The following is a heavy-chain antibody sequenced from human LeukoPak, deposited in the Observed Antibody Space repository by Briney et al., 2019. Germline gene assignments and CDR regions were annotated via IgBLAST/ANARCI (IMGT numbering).Heavy chain of an antibody. CDR2: IRYDGSNK. D-gene: IGHD6-19*01. J-gene: IGHJ4*02. Sequence: GGSLRLSCAASGFTFSSYGMHWVRQAPGKGLEWVAFIRYDGSNKYYADSVKGRFTISRDNSKNTLYLQMNSLRAEDTAVYYCATSQGEQWLVPFDYWGQGTLVTVSS. V-gene: IGHV3-30*02. CDR3: ATSQGEQWLVPFDY. CDR1: GFTFSSYG.